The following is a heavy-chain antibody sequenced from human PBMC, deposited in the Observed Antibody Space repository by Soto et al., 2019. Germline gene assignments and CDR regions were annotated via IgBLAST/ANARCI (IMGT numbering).Heavy chain of an antibody. CDR3: ARHHGPTTSENWFDP. Sequence: ASVKVSCKASGYTFFTYDISWVRQAPGQGLEWMGWISTYSGDTKYAQKFQGRVTMTTDASTTTAYLELRSLRSDDTAVYYCARHHGPTTSENWFDPWGQGTLVTVSS. J-gene: IGHJ5*02. V-gene: IGHV1-18*01. D-gene: IGHD5-12*01. CDR2: ISTYSGDT. CDR1: GYTFFTYD.